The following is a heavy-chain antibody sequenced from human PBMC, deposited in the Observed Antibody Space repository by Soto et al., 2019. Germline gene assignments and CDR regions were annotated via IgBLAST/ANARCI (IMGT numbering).Heavy chain of an antibody. CDR2: IYPGDSDT. V-gene: IGHV5-51*01. CDR1: GYSFTSYW. Sequence: GESLKISCKCSGYSFTSYWIVWVRQMPGKGLEWMGIIYPGDSDTRYSPSFQGQVTISADKSDSTAYLQRSSLKASDTAMYYCARPGLMGATGRPHYFDFWRQGTLVTVSA. CDR3: ARPGLMGATGRPHYFDF. J-gene: IGHJ4*02. D-gene: IGHD1-26*01.